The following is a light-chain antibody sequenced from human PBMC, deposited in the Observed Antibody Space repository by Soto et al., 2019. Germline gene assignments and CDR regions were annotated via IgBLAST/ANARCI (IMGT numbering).Light chain of an antibody. J-gene: IGLJ3*02. CDR3: SSYASSGAVV. CDR2: EGT. CDR1: SSDIGSYHL. V-gene: IGLV2-14*02. Sequence: QSALTQPASVSGSPGQSINISCTGTSSDIGSYHLVSWYQQHPGKAPKVMVYEGTKRPSGVSNRFSGSKSANTASLTFSGLQPEDEADYYCSSYASSGAVVFGGGTKVTVL.